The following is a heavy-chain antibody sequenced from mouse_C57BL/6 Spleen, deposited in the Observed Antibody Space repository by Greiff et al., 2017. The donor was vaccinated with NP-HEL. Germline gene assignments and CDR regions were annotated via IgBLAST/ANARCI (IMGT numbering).Heavy chain of an antibody. Sequence: EVQLQQSGAELVRPGASVKLSCTASGFNIKDYYMHWVKQRPEQGLEWIGRIDPEDGDTEYAPKFQGKATMTADTSSNTAYLQLSSLTSEDTAVYYCTPYYYGVPLAYWGQGTLVTVSA. CDR2: IDPEDGDT. D-gene: IGHD1-1*01. CDR1: GFNIKDYY. J-gene: IGHJ3*01. CDR3: TPYYYGVPLAY. V-gene: IGHV14-1*01.